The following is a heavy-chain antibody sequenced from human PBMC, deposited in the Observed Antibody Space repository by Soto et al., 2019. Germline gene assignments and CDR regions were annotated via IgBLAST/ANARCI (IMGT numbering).Heavy chain of an antibody. V-gene: IGHV1-8*01. D-gene: IGHD6-13*01. J-gene: IGHJ5*02. CDR3: AGERSAAGTGWFDP. Sequence: QVQLVQSGAEVKKPGASVKVSCKASGYTFTSYDINWVRQATGQGLEWMGWMNPNSGNTGYAQKFQGRVTMTRNTAMSTAYMERGSLRSEDTAVYYCAGERSAAGTGWFDPWGQGTLVTVSS. CDR2: MNPNSGNT. CDR1: GYTFTSYD.